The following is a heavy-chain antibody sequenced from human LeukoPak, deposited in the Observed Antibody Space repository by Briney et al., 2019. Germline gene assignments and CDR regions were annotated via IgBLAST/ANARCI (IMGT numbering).Heavy chain of an antibody. J-gene: IGHJ4*02. CDR1: GGPISSRPYY. CDR3: ARSGRIAAAGHLFDY. Sequence: SETLSLTCTVSGGPISSRPYYWSWIRQPAGKGLEWIGRIYTSGSTNYNPSLKSRVTISVDTSKNQFSLQLNSVTPEDTAVYYCARSGRIAAAGHLFDYWGQGTLVTVSS. D-gene: IGHD6-13*01. CDR2: IYTSGST. V-gene: IGHV4-61*02.